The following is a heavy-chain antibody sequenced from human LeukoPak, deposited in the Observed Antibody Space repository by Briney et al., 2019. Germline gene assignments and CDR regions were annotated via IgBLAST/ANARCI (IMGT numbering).Heavy chain of an antibody. CDR2: ISSSGST. V-gene: IGHV4-61*02. D-gene: IGHD3-22*01. J-gene: IGHJ3*02. CDR1: GDSISSGDYY. CDR3: ARGPYSYDSSGAFDI. Sequence: SQTLSLTCTVSGDSISSGDYYWSWIRQPAGKGLEWIGRISSSGSTNYNPSLKSRVTISVDTSKNQFSLKLSSVTAADTAVYFCARGPYSYDSSGAFDIWGQGTMVTVSS.